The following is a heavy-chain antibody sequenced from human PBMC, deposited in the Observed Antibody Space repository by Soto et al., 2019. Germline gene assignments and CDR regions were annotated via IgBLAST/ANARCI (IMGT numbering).Heavy chain of an antibody. D-gene: IGHD6-6*01. Sequence: PSETLSLTCTVSGGSISSYYWSWIRQPPGKGLEWIGYIYYSGSTNYNPSLKSRVTISVDTSKNQFSLKLSSVTAADTAVYYCARVGWYSSSSYWFDPWGQGTLVTVSS. J-gene: IGHJ5*02. V-gene: IGHV4-59*01. CDR3: ARVGWYSSSSYWFDP. CDR1: GGSISSYY. CDR2: IYYSGST.